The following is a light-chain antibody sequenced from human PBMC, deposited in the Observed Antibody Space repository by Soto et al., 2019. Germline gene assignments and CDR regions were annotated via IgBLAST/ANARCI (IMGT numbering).Light chain of an antibody. Sequence: QSVLTQPPSVAAAPRQKVTISYSGSSSNIGNNYVSWYQQLPGAAPKLLMYENNRRPSGIPDRFSGSKSGTSATLGITGLQTGDEADYYCGTWDSSLSAYVFGTGTKVTVL. J-gene: IGLJ1*01. V-gene: IGLV1-51*02. CDR1: SSNIGNNY. CDR3: GTWDSSLSAYV. CDR2: ENN.